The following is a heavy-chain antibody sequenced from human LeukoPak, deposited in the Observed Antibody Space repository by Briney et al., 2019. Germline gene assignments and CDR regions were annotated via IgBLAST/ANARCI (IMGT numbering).Heavy chain of an antibody. J-gene: IGHJ5*02. CDR2: MNPNSGNT. CDR3: ARGVGSPAVTTRGNWFDP. Sequence: ASVEVSCKASGYSFTSYDINWVRQATGQGLEWMGWMNPNSGNTGYAQRFQGRVTMTTNTSISTAYMELSSLRSEDTAVYYCARGVGSPAVTTRGNWFDPWGHGTLVTVSS. V-gene: IGHV1-8*01. CDR1: GYSFTSYD. D-gene: IGHD4-17*01.